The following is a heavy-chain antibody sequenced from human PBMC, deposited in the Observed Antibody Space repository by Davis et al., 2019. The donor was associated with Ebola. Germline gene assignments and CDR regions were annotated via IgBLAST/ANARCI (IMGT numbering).Heavy chain of an antibody. Sequence: GESLKISCAASGFTFSSYAMSWVRQGPGKGLEWVSAIRGSGDSTYFADSMKGRFTISRDNSKNTLYLQMNSLRAEDTAIYYCARTPQTGAFDYWGQGTLVTVSS. CDR2: IRGSGDST. V-gene: IGHV3-23*01. D-gene: IGHD1-14*01. CDR3: ARTPQTGAFDY. J-gene: IGHJ4*02. CDR1: GFTFSSYA.